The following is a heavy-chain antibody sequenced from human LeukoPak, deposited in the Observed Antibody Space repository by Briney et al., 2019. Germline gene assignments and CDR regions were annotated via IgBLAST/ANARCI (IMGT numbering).Heavy chain of an antibody. V-gene: IGHV3-74*01. D-gene: IGHD3-16*01. J-gene: IGHJ5*02. Sequence: PGGSLRLSCAASGFTFSSYWMHWVRQAPGKGLVWVSRINSDGSSTSYADSVKGRFTISRDNAKNTLFLQMNSLRAEDTAVYYCARAGDSNGGSNWFDPWGQGTLVTVSS. CDR1: GFTFSSYW. CDR2: INSDGSST. CDR3: ARAGDSNGGSNWFDP.